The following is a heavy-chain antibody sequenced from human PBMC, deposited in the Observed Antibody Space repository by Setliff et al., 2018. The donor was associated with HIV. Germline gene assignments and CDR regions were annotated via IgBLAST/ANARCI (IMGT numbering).Heavy chain of an antibody. Sequence: PGGSLRLSCAASGFIFSSYDMNWVRQAPGKGLEWVANIKYDGSEKYYVGSVKGRFTLSRDNAKNSLYLQMNSLRAEDTAVYHCARGHYFKDVWGQGTTVTVSS. J-gene: IGHJ6*02. V-gene: IGHV3-7*04. CDR2: IKYDGSEK. CDR1: GFIFSSYD. D-gene: IGHD3-10*01. CDR3: ARGHYFKDV.